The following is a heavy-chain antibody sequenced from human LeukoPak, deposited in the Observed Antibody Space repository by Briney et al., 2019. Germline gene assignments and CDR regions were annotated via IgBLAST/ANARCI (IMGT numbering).Heavy chain of an antibody. CDR3: ARDRIAAGSGIGMDV. V-gene: IGHV4-4*07. D-gene: IGHD6-13*01. Sequence: PSETLSLTCTVSGGSISSYYWSWIRQPAGKGLEWIGRIYTSGSTNYNPSLKSRVTMSVDTSKNKFSLKLSSVTAADTAVYYCARDRIAAGSGIGMDVWGQGTTVTVSS. J-gene: IGHJ6*02. CDR1: GGSISSYY. CDR2: IYTSGST.